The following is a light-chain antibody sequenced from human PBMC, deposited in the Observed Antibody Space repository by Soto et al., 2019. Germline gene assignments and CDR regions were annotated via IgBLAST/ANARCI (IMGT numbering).Light chain of an antibody. J-gene: IGKJ3*01. V-gene: IGKV1-39*01. Sequence: DIQMTQSPSSLSASVGDRVTITCRASQSISSYLNWYQQKPGKAPKRLIYSASSLQSGVPSRFRGSRSGTDFTLTISSLQPEDFATYYCQQSYSTLTFGPGTKVDI. CDR2: SAS. CDR3: QQSYSTLT. CDR1: QSISSY.